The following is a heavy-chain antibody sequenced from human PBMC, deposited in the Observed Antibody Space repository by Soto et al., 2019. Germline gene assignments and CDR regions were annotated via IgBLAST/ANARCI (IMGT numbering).Heavy chain of an antibody. Sequence: GGSLRLSCAASGITFSSCAMAWVRQAPGKGLEWVSDISNSGGTTNYADSVKGRFTISRDNSKNTLYLQMNSLRAEDTAVYYCAKVPNSSGWTYFDYWGQGTLVTVSS. J-gene: IGHJ4*02. V-gene: IGHV3-23*01. CDR2: ISNSGGTT. D-gene: IGHD6-19*01. CDR1: GITFSSCA. CDR3: AKVPNSSGWTYFDY.